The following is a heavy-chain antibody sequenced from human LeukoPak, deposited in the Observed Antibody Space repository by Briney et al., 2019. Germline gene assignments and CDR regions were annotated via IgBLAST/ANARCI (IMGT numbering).Heavy chain of an antibody. CDR1: GDSISSGDYS. D-gene: IGHD6-13*01. Sequence: PSQTRSLTCAVSGDSISSGDYSWSWIRQPPGKGLEWIGNIYHRGSTYYNPSLKSRVTISVDRSKNQFSLKLSSVTAADTAVYYCARVLGVDCSSWYPYYFDYWGQGTLVTVSS. CDR2: IYHRGST. CDR3: ARVLGVDCSSWYPYYFDY. J-gene: IGHJ4*02. V-gene: IGHV4-30-2*01.